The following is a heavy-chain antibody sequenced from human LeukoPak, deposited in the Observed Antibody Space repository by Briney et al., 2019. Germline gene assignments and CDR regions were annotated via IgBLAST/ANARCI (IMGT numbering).Heavy chain of an antibody. D-gene: IGHD3-10*01. J-gene: IGHJ6*02. V-gene: IGHV1-18*01. CDR3: ARASLWFGEFSYYYYGMVV. Sequence: ASVKVSCKASGYTFTSYGISWVRQAPGQGLEWMRWISAYNGNTSYAQKLQGRVTMTTVTSTSTAYMELRSLRSDDTAVYYCARASLWFGEFSYYYYGMVVWGQGTTVTVSS. CDR2: ISAYNGNT. CDR1: GYTFTSYG.